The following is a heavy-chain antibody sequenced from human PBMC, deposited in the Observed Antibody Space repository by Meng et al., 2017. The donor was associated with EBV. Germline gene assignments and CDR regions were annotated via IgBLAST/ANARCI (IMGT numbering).Heavy chain of an antibody. CDR2: ISAYNGNT. CDR1: CYSFTSYG. V-gene: IGHV1-18*01. CDR3: ARGLDYFDY. Sequence: GWLVRSGAVVKQPGAPVKLSCKASCYSFTSYGISWVRQAPGQGLEWMGWISAYNGNTNYAQKLQGRVTMTTDTSTSTAYMVLMSLRSDDTAVYYCARGLDYFDYWGQGTLVTVSS. J-gene: IGHJ4*02.